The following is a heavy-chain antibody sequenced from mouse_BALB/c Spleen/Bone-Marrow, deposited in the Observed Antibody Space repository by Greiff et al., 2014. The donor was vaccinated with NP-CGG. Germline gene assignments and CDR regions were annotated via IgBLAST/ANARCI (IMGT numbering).Heavy chain of an antibody. J-gene: IGHJ3*01. CDR1: GYSFTSYW. CDR2: IDPSDSET. CDR3: ASPSDGNPFAY. V-gene: IGHV1S126*01. D-gene: IGHD2-1*01. Sequence: QVQLQQSGPQLVRPGASVKISCEASGYSFTSYWMHWVKQRPGQGLEWIGMIDPSDSETRLNQKFKDKATLTVDKSSSTAYMQLSSPTSEDSAVYYCASPSDGNPFAYWGQGTLVTVSA.